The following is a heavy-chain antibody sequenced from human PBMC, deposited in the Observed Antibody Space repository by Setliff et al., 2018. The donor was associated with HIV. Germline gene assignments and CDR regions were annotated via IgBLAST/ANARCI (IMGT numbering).Heavy chain of an antibody. Sequence: SETLSLTCTVSGGSIDSGNYDWNWVRQPGGKGLAWIGRIYTRGSTKYSPTFESRVTMSLDTSKNRFSLNLRSVTAADTALYYCVRSGCNGNICYDTIGWLDSWGQGTQVTVSS. CDR3: VRSGCNGNICYDTIGWLDS. CDR2: IYTRGST. D-gene: IGHD5-12*01. V-gene: IGHV4-61*02. J-gene: IGHJ5*01. CDR1: GGSIDSGNYD.